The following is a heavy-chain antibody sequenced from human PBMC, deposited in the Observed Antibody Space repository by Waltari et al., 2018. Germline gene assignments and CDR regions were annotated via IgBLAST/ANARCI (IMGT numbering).Heavy chain of an antibody. V-gene: IGHV6-1*01. CDR3: ARVDGYSYGFFDY. J-gene: IGHJ4*02. D-gene: IGHD5-18*01. Sequence: QVQLQQSGPGLVKPSQTLSLTCAIPGDSVSSNSAAWNWIRQSPSRGLEWLGRTYYMSKWYNDYALSVKSRITINPDTSKNQFSRQLNSVTPEDTAVYYCARVDGYSYGFFDYWGQGTLVTVSS. CDR2: TYYMSKWYN. CDR1: GDSVSSNSAA.